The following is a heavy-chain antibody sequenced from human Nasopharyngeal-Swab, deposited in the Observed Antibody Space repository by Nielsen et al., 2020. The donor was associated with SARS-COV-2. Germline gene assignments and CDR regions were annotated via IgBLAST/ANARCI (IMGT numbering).Heavy chain of an antibody. Sequence: GESLKISCAGSGFTFSGWTMNWVRQAPGKGLEWVSSISNDNVDTYYADSVRGRFTISRDNAKNSLYLQMNSLRVEDTAVYYCARLGTESYHYYSLDVWGQGTTVTVSS. D-gene: IGHD1-1*01. J-gene: IGHJ6*02. CDR3: ARLGTESYHYYSLDV. CDR2: ISNDNVDT. V-gene: IGHV3-21*01. CDR1: GFTFSGWT.